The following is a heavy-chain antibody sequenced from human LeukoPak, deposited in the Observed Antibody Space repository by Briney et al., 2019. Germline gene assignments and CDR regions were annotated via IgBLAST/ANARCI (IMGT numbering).Heavy chain of an antibody. CDR3: ASTSSGYHPTIDY. J-gene: IGHJ4*02. Sequence: SETLSLTCTVSGGSISSGGYYWSWIRQHPGKGLEWIGYIYYSGSTYYNPSLKSRVTISVDTSKNQFSLKLSSVTAADTAVYYCASTSSGYHPTIDYWGQGTLVTVSS. CDR1: GGSISSGGYY. V-gene: IGHV4-31*03. D-gene: IGHD3-22*01. CDR2: IYYSGST.